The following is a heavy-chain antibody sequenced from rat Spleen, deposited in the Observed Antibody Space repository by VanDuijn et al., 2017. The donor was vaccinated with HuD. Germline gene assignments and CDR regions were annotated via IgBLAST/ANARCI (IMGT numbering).Heavy chain of an antibody. CDR2: ISYDGGST. J-gene: IGHJ1*01. V-gene: IGHV5-29*01. CDR1: GFTFSDYD. CDR3: ARRGLGGFDF. D-gene: IGHD5-1*01. Sequence: EVQLVESGGGLVQPGRSLNLSCAASGFTFSDYDMAWVRQAPTKGLEWVATISYDGGSTDYRDSVKGRFTISRDNAKSTLYLQMDSLRSEDTATYYCARRGLGGFDFWGPGTMVTVSS.